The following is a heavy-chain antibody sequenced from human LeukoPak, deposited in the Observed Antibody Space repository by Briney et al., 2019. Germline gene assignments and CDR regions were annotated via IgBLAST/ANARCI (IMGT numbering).Heavy chain of an antibody. D-gene: IGHD2-2*02. V-gene: IGHV4-34*01. CDR2: INHSGST. Sequence: SETLSLTCAVYGGSFSGYYWSWIRQPPGKGLEWIREINHSGSTNYNPSLKSRVTISVDTSKNQFSLKLSSVTAADTAVYYCARRRYCSSTSCYTTYFDYWGQGTLLTVSS. CDR3: ARRRYCSSTSCYTTYFDY. J-gene: IGHJ4*02. CDR1: GGSFSGYY.